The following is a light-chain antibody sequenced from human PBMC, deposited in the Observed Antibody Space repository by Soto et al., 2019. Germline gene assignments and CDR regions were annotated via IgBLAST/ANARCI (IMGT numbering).Light chain of an antibody. V-gene: IGKV3-20*01. Sequence: EIVLTQSPSTLSLSTGEGASLSCWASHSVSRSFLACYQQKPGQAPRLLIYGASSRATGIPDRFSGSGSGTDFTLTISRLEPEDFAVYYCQQYGSSPITFGLGTRLEI. CDR1: HSVSRSF. CDR3: QQYGSSPIT. J-gene: IGKJ5*01. CDR2: GAS.